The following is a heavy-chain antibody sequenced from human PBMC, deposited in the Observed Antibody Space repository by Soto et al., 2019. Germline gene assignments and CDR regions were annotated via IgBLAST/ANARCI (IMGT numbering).Heavy chain of an antibody. Sequence: PGGSLRLSCAASGFTFSDYYMSWIRQAPGKGLEWVSYISSSGSTIYYADSVKGRFTISRDNAKNTLYLQMNSLRAEDTAVYYCARSVRHDFWSGPYFDYWGQGTLVTVSS. J-gene: IGHJ4*02. CDR3: ARSVRHDFWSGPYFDY. CDR2: ISSSGSTI. CDR1: GFTFSDYY. V-gene: IGHV3-11*04. D-gene: IGHD3-3*01.